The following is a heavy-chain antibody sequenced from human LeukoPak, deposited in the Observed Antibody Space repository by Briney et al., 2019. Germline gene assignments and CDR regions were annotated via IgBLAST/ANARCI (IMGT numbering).Heavy chain of an antibody. CDR3: ARVAGAVVPAAASFDY. J-gene: IGHJ4*02. CDR1: GFTFDDYG. D-gene: IGHD2-2*01. V-gene: IGHV3-20*04. Sequence: GGSLRLSCAASGFTFDDYGMSWVRQVPGKGLEWVSGINWNAGSKGYTDSVKGRFTISRDNAKKSLYLQMNSLRAEDTALYYCARVAGAVVPAAASFDYWGQGTLVTVSS. CDR2: INWNAGSK.